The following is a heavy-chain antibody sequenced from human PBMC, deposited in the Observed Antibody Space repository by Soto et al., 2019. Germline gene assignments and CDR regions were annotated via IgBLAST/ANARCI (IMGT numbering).Heavy chain of an antibody. V-gene: IGHV4-59*08. J-gene: IGHJ4*02. CDR2: IYYSGST. CDR1: GGSISSYY. D-gene: IGHD6-6*01. CDR3: ARHSIRETRKAPFDY. Sequence: SETLSLTCTVSGGSISSYYWSWIRQPPGKGLEWIGYIYYSGSTNYNPSLKSRVTISVDTSKNQFSLKLSSVTAADTAVYYCARHSIRETRKAPFDYWGQGTLVTVSS.